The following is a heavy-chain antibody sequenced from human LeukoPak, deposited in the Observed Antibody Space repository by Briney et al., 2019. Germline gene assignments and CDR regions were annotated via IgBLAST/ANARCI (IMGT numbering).Heavy chain of an antibody. J-gene: IGHJ5*02. D-gene: IGHD3-10*01. V-gene: IGHV4-59*01. CDR2: IYYSGST. CDR1: GGSISSYY. CDR3: AREYKGYYGSGSYFDP. Sequence: SETLSLTCTVSGGSISSYYWSWIRQPPGKGLEWIGYIYYSGSTNYNPSLKSRVTISVDTSKNQFSLKLSSVTAADTAVYYCAREYKGYYGSGSYFDPWGQGTLVTVSS.